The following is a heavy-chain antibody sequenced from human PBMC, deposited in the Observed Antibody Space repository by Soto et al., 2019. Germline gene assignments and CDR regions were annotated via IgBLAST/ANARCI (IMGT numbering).Heavy chain of an antibody. V-gene: IGHV3-23*01. Sequence: LRLSCAASEFTFSSYAMSWVHQAPGKGLEWVSAISGSGGSTYYADSVKGRFTISRDNSKNTLYLQMNSLRAEDTAVYYCAKSGESITMIVVDIDYWGHGTLVTVSS. CDR3: AKSGESITMIVVDIDY. CDR1: EFTFSSYA. D-gene: IGHD3-22*01. CDR2: ISGSGGST. J-gene: IGHJ4*01.